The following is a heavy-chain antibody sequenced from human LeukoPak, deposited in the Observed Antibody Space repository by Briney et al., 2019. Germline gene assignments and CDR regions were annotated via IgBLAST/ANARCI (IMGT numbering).Heavy chain of an antibody. CDR1: GGSVSSGSFY. Sequence: SETLSLTCTVSGGSVSSGSFYWSWIRQPPGKGLQWIEYIYYSGSTNYNPSRQSRVTISVDTSKNQFSLKLSSVTAADTAVYYCATNEGPWGQGTLVTVSS. CDR3: ATNEGP. CDR2: IYYSGST. J-gene: IGHJ5*02. D-gene: IGHD1-1*01. V-gene: IGHV4-61*01.